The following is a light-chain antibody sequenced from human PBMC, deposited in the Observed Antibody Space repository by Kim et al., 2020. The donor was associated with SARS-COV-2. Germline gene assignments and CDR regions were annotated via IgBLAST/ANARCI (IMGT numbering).Light chain of an antibody. CDR1: RLDVGVYNC. CDR3: SSWASTTSYV. Sequence: GQSITISCTGTRLDVGVYNCVTWYQQHPDKAPKLMIYDVHNRPTGVSDRFSGSKSGNTASLTISGLQAEDEADYYCSSWASTTSYVFGTGTKVTVL. J-gene: IGLJ1*01. V-gene: IGLV2-14*03. CDR2: DVH.